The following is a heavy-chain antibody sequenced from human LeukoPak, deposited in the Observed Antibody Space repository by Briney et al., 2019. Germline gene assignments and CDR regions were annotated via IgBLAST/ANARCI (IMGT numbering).Heavy chain of an antibody. CDR3: ATVATTPYYFDY. CDR1: GYTLTELS. V-gene: IGHV1-24*01. D-gene: IGHD5-12*01. J-gene: IGHJ4*02. CDR2: FDPEDGET. Sequence: GASVKVSCKVSGYTLTELSMHWVRQAPGKELEWMGGFDPEDGETIYAQKFQGRVTMTEDTSTDTAYMELSSLRSEDTAVYYCATVATTPYYFDYWGQGTLVTVSS.